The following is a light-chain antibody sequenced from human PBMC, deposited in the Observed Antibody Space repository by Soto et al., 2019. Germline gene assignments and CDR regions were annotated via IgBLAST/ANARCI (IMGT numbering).Light chain of an antibody. V-gene: IGKV3-20*01. Sequence: EIVLTQSPGTLSVSPGERATLSCRASQSVSSNYLVWYQQKPGQAHRLLIYGTSSRATGIPDRFSGSGSETDFTLTISRLEPEDFAIYYCQQYGSSPPYTFGQGTKLEIK. CDR2: GTS. J-gene: IGKJ2*01. CDR3: QQYGSSPPYT. CDR1: QSVSSNY.